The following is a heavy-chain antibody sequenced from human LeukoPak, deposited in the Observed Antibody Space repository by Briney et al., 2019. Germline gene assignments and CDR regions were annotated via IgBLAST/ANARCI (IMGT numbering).Heavy chain of an antibody. D-gene: IGHD3-22*01. J-gene: IGHJ6*03. CDR2: IRSKANSYAT. Sequence: GGSLRLSCAAYGFSFSGSAIHWVRQASGKGLEWVGRIRSKANSYATAYAASVKGRFTISRDDSKNTAYLQMNSLKTEDTAVYYCTSSGYYHYYYYMDVWGKGTTVTVSS. CDR3: TSSGYYHYYYYMDV. CDR1: GFSFSGSA. V-gene: IGHV3-73*01.